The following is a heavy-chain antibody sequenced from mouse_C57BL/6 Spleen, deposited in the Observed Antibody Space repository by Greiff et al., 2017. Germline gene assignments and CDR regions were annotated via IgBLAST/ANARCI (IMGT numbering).Heavy chain of an antibody. CDR3: ARRYYGNQYYFDY. V-gene: IGHV5-17*01. J-gene: IGHJ2*01. CDR1: GFTFSDYG. CDR2: ISSGSSTI. D-gene: IGHD1-1*01. Sequence: EVKVVESGGGLVKPGGSLKLSCAASGFTFSDYGMHWVRQAPEKGLEWVAYISSGSSTIYYADTVKGRFTISRDNAKNTMFLQMTSLRAEDTAMYYCARRYYGNQYYFDYWGQGTTLTVSS.